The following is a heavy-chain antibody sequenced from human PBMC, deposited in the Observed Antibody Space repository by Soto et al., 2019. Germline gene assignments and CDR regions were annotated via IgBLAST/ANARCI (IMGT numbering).Heavy chain of an antibody. CDR1: GYTFSNYD. Sequence: ASVKVCCKASGYTFSNYDINWVRHATGQGLEWMGWLNPNTDKTGSAQKFQGRVTMTRNTSISTAYLELSGLRSDDTAVYYCARGIKGLPPSAFDICGQGTRVTVSS. CDR3: ARGIKGLPPSAFDI. J-gene: IGHJ3*02. CDR2: LNPNTDKT. D-gene: IGHD5-12*01. V-gene: IGHV1-8*01.